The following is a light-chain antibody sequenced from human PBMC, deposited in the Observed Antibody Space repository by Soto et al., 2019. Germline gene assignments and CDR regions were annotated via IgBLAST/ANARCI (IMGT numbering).Light chain of an antibody. J-gene: IGLJ1*01. V-gene: IGLV2-14*01. Sequence: QSVLTQPASVSGSPGQSITISCTGTSRDIGGYNYVSWYQHHPGRAPKLMIYEVTNRPSGVSDRFSGSKSGNTASLTISGLQAEDEADYYCCSYAGSYSYVFGTGTKVTVL. CDR2: EVT. CDR3: CSYAGSYSYV. CDR1: SRDIGGYNY.